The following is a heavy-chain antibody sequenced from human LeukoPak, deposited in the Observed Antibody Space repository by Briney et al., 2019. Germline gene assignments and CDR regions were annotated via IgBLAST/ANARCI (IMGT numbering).Heavy chain of an antibody. CDR3: ARAMEPYYDSNGCDY. D-gene: IGHD3-22*01. Sequence: PGGPLRLSCAASGFTFSSYAMHCVRQAPGKALEWVAVISYDGSNKYYADSVKGRFTISRDNSKNTLYLQMNSLRAEDTAVYYCARAMEPYYDSNGCDYWGQGTPVTVSS. CDR2: ISYDGSNK. J-gene: IGHJ4*02. CDR1: GFTFSSYA. V-gene: IGHV3-30-3*01.